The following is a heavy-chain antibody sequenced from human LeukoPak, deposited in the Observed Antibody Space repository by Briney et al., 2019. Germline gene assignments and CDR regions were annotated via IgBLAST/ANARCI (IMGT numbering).Heavy chain of an antibody. D-gene: IGHD3-3*01. CDR1: GYTFTGYY. V-gene: IGHV1-2*02. CDR2: INPNSGGT. Sequence: ASVKVSCKASGYTFTGYYMHWVRQAPGQGLEWMGWINPNSGGTNYAQKFQGRVTMTRDTSISTAYMELSRLRSDDTAVYYCARGGRYDFWSGLEDWYFDLWGRGTLVTVSS. J-gene: IGHJ2*01. CDR3: ARGGRYDFWSGLEDWYFDL.